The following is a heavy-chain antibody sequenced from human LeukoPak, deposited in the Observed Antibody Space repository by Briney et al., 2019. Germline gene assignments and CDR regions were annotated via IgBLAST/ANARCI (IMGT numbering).Heavy chain of an antibody. CDR2: IRYDGSTT. D-gene: IGHD3-22*01. Sequence: PGGSLRLSCAASGFTFTGCGMHWVRQAPGKGLEWVAFIRYDGSTTYYADSVKGRFTISRDNSKNTLYLQMNSLRAEDTAVYYCAKDLITMIVVVTPNFDYWGQGTLVTVSS. CDR3: AKDLITMIVVVTPNFDY. J-gene: IGHJ4*02. V-gene: IGHV3-30*02. CDR1: GFTFTGCG.